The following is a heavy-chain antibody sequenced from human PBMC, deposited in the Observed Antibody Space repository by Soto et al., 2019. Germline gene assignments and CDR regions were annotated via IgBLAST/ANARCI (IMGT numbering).Heavy chain of an antibody. Sequence: EVQLLESGGGLVQPGGSLRLSCAASGFTFSSYAMSWVRQAPGKGLEWVSAIGGSGGSTYYADSVKGRFTISRDNSKNTLYLQMNSLRAEDTAVYYCAKDPTYGDYVTPFDYWGQGTLVTVSS. CDR2: IGGSGGST. V-gene: IGHV3-23*01. J-gene: IGHJ4*02. CDR1: GFTFSSYA. D-gene: IGHD4-17*01. CDR3: AKDPTYGDYVTPFDY.